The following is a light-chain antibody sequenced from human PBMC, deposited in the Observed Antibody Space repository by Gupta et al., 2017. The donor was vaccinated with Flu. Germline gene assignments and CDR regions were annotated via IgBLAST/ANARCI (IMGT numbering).Light chain of an antibody. V-gene: IGLV2-14*01. CDR1: SSDIGGYDH. CDR2: KVI. CDR3: LSYTSSGTFWV. J-gene: IGLJ3*02. Sequence: QFALTQPASVSGVPGQSITISRTGTSSDIGGYDHVSWYQHHPGKVPKLIIFKVINRPSGISNRFSASKSGNTASLTISGLQTEDEAHYYCLSYTSSGTFWVFGGGTRLTVL.